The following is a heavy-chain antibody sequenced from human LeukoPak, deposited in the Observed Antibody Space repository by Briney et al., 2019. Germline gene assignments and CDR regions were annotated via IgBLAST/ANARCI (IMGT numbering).Heavy chain of an antibody. V-gene: IGHV1-2*04. CDR3: ARGLERLGDAFDI. Sequence: ASVKVSCEASGYTFTGYYMHWVRQAPGQGLEWMGWINPNSGGTNYAQKFQGWVTMTRDTSISTAYMELSRLRSDDTAVYYCARGLERLGDAFDIWGQGTMVTVSS. D-gene: IGHD1-1*01. CDR2: INPNSGGT. J-gene: IGHJ3*02. CDR1: GYTFTGYY.